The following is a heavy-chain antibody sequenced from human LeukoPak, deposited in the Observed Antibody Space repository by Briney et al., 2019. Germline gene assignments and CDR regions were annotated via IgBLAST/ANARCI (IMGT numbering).Heavy chain of an antibody. CDR1: GGSISDSTYS. J-gene: IGHJ5*02. V-gene: IGHV4-39*01. CDR2: IYYSGYT. CDR3: ASRDIGQFQNDP. D-gene: IGHD5-24*01. Sequence: SETLSLTCTVSGGSISDSTYSWGWIRQPPGKGLEWIGSIYYSGYTYYNPSLRSRLTISIDTSQNQFSLKLTSVTAADTALYYCASRDIGQFQNDPWGQGTLVTVSS.